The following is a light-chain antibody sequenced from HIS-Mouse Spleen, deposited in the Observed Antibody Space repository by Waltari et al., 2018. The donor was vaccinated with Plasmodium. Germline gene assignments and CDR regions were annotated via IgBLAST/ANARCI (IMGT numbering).Light chain of an antibody. J-gene: IGLJ3*02. CDR2: EDS. CDR3: YSTDSSGNHRV. Sequence: SYELTQLPSVSVSPGQKARLTCSGEALPKKSAYLYHQNPGHAPVLVIYEDSKRPSGIPERFSGSRSGTMATLTISGAQVEDEADYYCYSTDSSGNHRVFGGGTKLTVL. V-gene: IGLV3-10*01. CDR1: ALPKKS.